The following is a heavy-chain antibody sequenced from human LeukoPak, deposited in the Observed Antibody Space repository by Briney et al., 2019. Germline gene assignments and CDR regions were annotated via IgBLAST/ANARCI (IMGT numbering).Heavy chain of an antibody. CDR1: GYTFGGFY. CDR2: INSNSGAT. CDR3: TREDY. Sequence: GASVKVSCKASGYTFGGFYIHWVRQAPGQGLEWMGWINSNSGATNYAQKFQGRVTMTRDTSISTAYMELSSLRSDDTAMYFCTREDYWGQGTLVTVSS. V-gene: IGHV1-2*02. J-gene: IGHJ4*02.